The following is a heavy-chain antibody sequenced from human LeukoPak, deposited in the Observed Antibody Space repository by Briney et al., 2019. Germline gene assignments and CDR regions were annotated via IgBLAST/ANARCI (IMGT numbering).Heavy chain of an antibody. J-gene: IGHJ4*02. CDR2: ISAYNGNT. CDR1: GYIFTNHG. D-gene: IGHD1-26*01. CDR3: ARAGYSRFVDDLDY. Sequence: GASVKVSCKASGYIFTNHGINWVRQAPGQGLEWMGWISAYNGNTKYTQKLQDRVTMTTDTSTSTAYMELKTLRCDDTAVYFCARAGYSRFVDDLDYWGQGTLVTVSS. V-gene: IGHV1-18*01.